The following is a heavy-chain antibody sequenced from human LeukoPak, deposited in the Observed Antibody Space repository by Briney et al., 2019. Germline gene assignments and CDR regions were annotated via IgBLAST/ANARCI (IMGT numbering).Heavy chain of an antibody. CDR2: INPSGGST. CDR1: GYTFTTYY. CDR3: ARGSRPVYNLLTGKRYFDY. D-gene: IGHD3-9*01. V-gene: IGHV1-46*01. J-gene: IGHJ4*02. Sequence: ASVKVSCKASGYTFTTYYVHWVRQAPGQGLEWMGVINPSGGSTTYAQKFRGRLTMTRDMSTSTVYMELSSLRSEDTAVYYCARGSRPVYNLLTGKRYFDYWGQGTLLTVSS.